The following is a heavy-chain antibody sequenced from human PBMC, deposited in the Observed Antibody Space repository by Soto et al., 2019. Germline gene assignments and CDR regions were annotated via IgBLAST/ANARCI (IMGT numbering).Heavy chain of an antibody. D-gene: IGHD2-8*01. V-gene: IGHV3-23*01. J-gene: IGHJ4*02. Sequence: PGGSLRLSCVASRFSFSSYEMSWVRQAAGKGLEWVSRVSLTGDRTNYAGSVKGRFTVSRDNFKNTLYLEMDSLRPEDTAIYYCARGGGYFTPTSCAIDSWGRGTPVTVSS. CDR1: RFSFSSYE. CDR3: ARGGGYFTPTSCAIDS. CDR2: VSLTGDRT.